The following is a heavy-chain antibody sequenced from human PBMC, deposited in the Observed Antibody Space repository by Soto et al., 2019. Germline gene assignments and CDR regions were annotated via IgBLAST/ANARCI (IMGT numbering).Heavy chain of an antibody. CDR3: ARWKYSYADLPGDWFDS. CDR2: IYRSGST. D-gene: IGHD3-16*01. J-gene: IGHJ5*01. V-gene: IGHV4-61*01. Sequence: QVQLQESGPGLVRPSETLSLTCTVSGASPPSGSYYWSWVRQPPGKGLEWIAYIYRSGSTNYNPSLKSRATISVDTSKNQFSLRLTSVTPADTAMYYCARWKYSYADLPGDWFDSWGQGTLVTVSS. CDR1: GASPPSGSYY.